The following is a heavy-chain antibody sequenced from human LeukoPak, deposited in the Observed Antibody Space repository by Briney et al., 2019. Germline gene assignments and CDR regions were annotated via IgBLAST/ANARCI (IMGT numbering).Heavy chain of an antibody. J-gene: IGHJ4*02. V-gene: IGHV4-59*01. CDR2: IYYSGST. Sequence: SETLSLTCTVSGGSISSYYWSWIRQPPGKGLEWIGYIYYSGSTKYNPSLKSRVTISVDTSKNQFSLKLSSVTAADTAVYYCARAGDFWSGYYPFDYWGQGTLVTVSS. CDR3: ARAGDFWSGYYPFDY. CDR1: GGSISSYY. D-gene: IGHD3-3*01.